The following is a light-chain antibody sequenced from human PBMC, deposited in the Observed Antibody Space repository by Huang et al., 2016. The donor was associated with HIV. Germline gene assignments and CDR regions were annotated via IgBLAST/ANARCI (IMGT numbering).Light chain of an antibody. J-gene: IGKJ2*01. V-gene: IGKV3-15*01. CDR2: GAF. Sequence: EIVMTQSPATLSVSPGERATLSCRASQSISTNLAWYQQKPGQAPRLLIYGAFTRATGIPARFSGSASGTEFSLIISSLQTEDFAVYYCQQYDNWPPYTFGQGTKLEIK. CDR3: QQYDNWPPYT. CDR1: QSISTN.